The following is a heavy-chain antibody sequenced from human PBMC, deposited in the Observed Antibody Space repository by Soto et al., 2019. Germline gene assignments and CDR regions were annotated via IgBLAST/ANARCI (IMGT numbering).Heavy chain of an antibody. V-gene: IGHV3-73*01. CDR2: IRSKANSYAT. CDR1: GFTFSGSA. D-gene: IGHD3-22*01. J-gene: IGHJ4*02. CDR3: ARDRLSSYYDSSGYNKYYFDY. Sequence: LRLSCAASGFTFSGSAMHWVRQAPGKGLEWVGRIRSKANSYATAYAASVKGRFTISRDDSKNTAYLQMNSLKTEDTAVYYCARDRLSSYYDSSGYNKYYFDYWGQGTLVTVSS.